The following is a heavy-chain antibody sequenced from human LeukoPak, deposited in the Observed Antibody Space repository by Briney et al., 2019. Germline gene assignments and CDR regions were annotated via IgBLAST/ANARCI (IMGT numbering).Heavy chain of an antibody. Sequence: PSETLSLTCTVSGGSISSSSYYWGWIRQPPGKGLEWIGSIYYSGSTYYNPSLKSRVTISVDTSKNQFSLKLSSVTAADTAVYYCARIDMVRGVIKYWGQGTLVTVSS. J-gene: IGHJ4*02. CDR2: IYYSGST. D-gene: IGHD3-10*01. CDR1: GGSISSSSYY. CDR3: ARIDMVRGVIKY. V-gene: IGHV4-39*07.